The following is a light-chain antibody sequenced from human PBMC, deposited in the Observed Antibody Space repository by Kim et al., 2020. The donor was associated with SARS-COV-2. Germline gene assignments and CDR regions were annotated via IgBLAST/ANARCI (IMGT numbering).Light chain of an antibody. V-gene: IGKV3-11*01. Sequence: PGEGATRASRASHSIGINLAWYQQTRRQAPRLLNYDAAIRATGIPGKLSGSGSGTDFTLTISSLDPEDFAICFCQQHRKWHPVSSFGGGTKVDIK. J-gene: IGKJ4*01. CDR3: QQHRKWHPVSS. CDR2: DAA. CDR1: HSIGIN.